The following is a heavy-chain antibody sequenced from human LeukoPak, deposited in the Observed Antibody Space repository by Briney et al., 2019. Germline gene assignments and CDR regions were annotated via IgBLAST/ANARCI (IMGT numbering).Heavy chain of an antibody. CDR1: GGTFSSYA. Sequence: ASVKVSCKASGGTFSSYAISWVRQAPGQGLEWMGRIIPIFGTANYAQKFQGRVTITTDEPTSTAYMELSSLRSEDTAVYYCAVYYGSSGYYYIYFDYWGQRTQVTVSS. CDR3: AVYYGSSGYYYIYFDY. D-gene: IGHD3-22*01. CDR2: IIPIFGTA. V-gene: IGHV1-69*05. J-gene: IGHJ4*02.